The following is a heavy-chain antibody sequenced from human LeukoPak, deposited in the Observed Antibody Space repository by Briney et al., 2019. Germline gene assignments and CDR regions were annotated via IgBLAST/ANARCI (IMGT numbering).Heavy chain of an antibody. V-gene: IGHV3-30-3*01. Sequence: PGRSLRLSCAASGFTFSSYAMHWVRQAPGKGLEWVAVISYDGSNKYYADSVKGRFTISRDNSKNTLYLQMNSLRAEDTAVYYCASDMSYSGYYIDYWGQGTLVTVSS. CDR2: ISYDGSNK. CDR1: GFTFSSYA. CDR3: ASDMSYSGYYIDY. D-gene: IGHD3-3*01. J-gene: IGHJ4*02.